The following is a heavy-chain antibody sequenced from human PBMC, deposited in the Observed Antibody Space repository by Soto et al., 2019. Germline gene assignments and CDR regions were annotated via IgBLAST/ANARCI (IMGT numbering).Heavy chain of an antibody. CDR1: GFTVNGKKY. CDR2: FYRTEGT. Sequence: GGSLRLSCAASGFTVNGKKYITWVRQAPGKGLEWVSAFYRTEGTYYADSVKGRFTVTIDNSKNTVYLQMNSLRPEDTAVYYCATWLQREHAFDIWGLGTMVAVSS. V-gene: IGHV3-53*01. CDR3: ATWLQREHAFDI. D-gene: IGHD1-1*01. J-gene: IGHJ3*02.